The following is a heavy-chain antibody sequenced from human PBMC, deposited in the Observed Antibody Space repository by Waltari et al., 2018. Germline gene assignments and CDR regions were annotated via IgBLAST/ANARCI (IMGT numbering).Heavy chain of an antibody. V-gene: IGHV3-23*01. Sequence: EVQLLESGGGLVQPGGSLRLSCAASGFTFSSYAMSWVRQAPGKGLEWVSAISGSGGSTYYADSLKGRFTISRANSKNTLYLQMNSLRAEDTAVYYCAKEDIVVVVAATRLFDYWGQGTLVTVSS. CDR1: GFTFSSYA. J-gene: IGHJ4*02. D-gene: IGHD2-15*01. CDR3: AKEDIVVVVAATRLFDY. CDR2: ISGSGGST.